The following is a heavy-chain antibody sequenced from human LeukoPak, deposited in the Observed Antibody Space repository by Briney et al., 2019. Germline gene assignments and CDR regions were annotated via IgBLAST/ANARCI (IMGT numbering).Heavy chain of an antibody. D-gene: IGHD4-23*01. CDR3: ARESRWTPPGLHAIDI. J-gene: IGHJ3*02. V-gene: IGHV4-59*12. Sequence: SETLSLTCTVSGGSLSSYCWSWVRQSPGKRLEWIGYLCDSGSTNYNPSLKSRVTISVDTSKNQFSLKLSSVTAADTAVYYCARESRWTPPGLHAIDIWGQGTMVTVSA. CDR1: GGSLSSYC. CDR2: LCDSGST.